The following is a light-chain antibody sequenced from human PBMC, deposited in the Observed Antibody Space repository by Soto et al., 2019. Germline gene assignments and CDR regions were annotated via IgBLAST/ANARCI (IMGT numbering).Light chain of an antibody. V-gene: IGLV2-14*01. CDR3: ASYTSSSTSVI. J-gene: IGLJ2*01. Sequence: QSVLTQPASVSGSPGQSITISFTGTSSDVGGYKYVSWYQQHPDKAPKLTIFEVSNRPSGISSRSSGSKSGNTASLTVSGLQAEDEADYYCASYTSSSTSVIFGRGTKLTVL. CDR2: EVS. CDR1: SSDVGGYKY.